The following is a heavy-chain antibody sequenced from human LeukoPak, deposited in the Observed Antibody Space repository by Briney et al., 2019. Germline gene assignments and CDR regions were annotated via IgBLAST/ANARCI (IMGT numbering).Heavy chain of an antibody. D-gene: IGHD4-17*01. CDR3: ARGSRNPYGDFCFDY. Sequence: GASVKVSCTASGYTFTAYYMHWVRQAPGQGLEWMGWINPNSGGTNYAQKFQGRVTMTRDTSISTAYMELSRLRSDDTAVYYCARGSRNPYGDFCFDYWGQGTLVTVSS. V-gene: IGHV1-2*02. CDR2: INPNSGGT. CDR1: GYTFTAYY. J-gene: IGHJ4*02.